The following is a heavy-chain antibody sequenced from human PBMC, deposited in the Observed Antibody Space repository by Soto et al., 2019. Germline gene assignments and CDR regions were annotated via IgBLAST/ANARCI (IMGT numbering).Heavy chain of an antibody. Sequence: QVQLVQSGAEAKKPGASVKVSCKASGYTFTNYAIHWMRQAPGQRPEWMGWINVGNDDTKYSQNFQGRITITRDTSATTAYMELSSLRSEDTAVYYCAREDVVLVPTAISWFDPWGQGTLVTVSS. V-gene: IGHV1-3*01. J-gene: IGHJ5*02. CDR2: INVGNDDT. CDR3: AREDVVLVPTAISWFDP. CDR1: GYTFTNYA. D-gene: IGHD2-2*02.